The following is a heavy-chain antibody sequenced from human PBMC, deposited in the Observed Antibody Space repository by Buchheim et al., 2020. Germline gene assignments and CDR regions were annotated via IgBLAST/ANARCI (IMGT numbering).Heavy chain of an antibody. CDR2: ISSSGSTI. J-gene: IGHJ6*02. D-gene: IGHD6-13*01. V-gene: IGHV3-48*04. CDR1: GFTFSSYW. Sequence: EVQLVESGGGLVQPGGSLRLSCAASGFTFSSYWMSWVRQAPGKGLEWVSYISSSGSTIYYADSVKGRFTISRDNAKNSLYLQMNSLRAEDTAVYYCARDYPSSSWYSVDYYYYGMDVWGQGTT. CDR3: ARDYPSSSWYSVDYYYYGMDV.